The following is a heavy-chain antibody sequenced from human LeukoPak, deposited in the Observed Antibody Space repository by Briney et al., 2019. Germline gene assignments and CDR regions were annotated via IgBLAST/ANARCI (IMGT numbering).Heavy chain of an antibody. V-gene: IGHV4-59*01. Sequence: SETLSLTCAVYGGSFSGYYWSWIRQPPGKGLEWIGHIHYSGSTNSSPSLKSRVTISLDMSKSQFSLKLNSVTAADTAVYYCARVGTHWYFNLWGRGTLVTVSS. CDR1: GGSFSGYY. CDR3: ARVGTHWYFNL. CDR2: IHYSGST. J-gene: IGHJ2*01.